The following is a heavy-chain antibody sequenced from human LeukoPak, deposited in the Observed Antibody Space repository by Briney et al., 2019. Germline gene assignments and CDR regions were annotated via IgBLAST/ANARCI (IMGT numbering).Heavy chain of an antibody. V-gene: IGHV3-30*18. D-gene: IGHD3-22*01. CDR1: GFTFSSFG. Sequence: GWSLRLSCAASGFTFSSFGMHWVRQAPGKGLEWVAVISSDGVNKYSADSVKGRFTISRDNSKNTLYLQMNSLRAADTAVYYCAKGQNYYDGSGYDSTDYWGQGTPVTVSS. CDR3: AKGQNYYDGSGYDSTDY. J-gene: IGHJ4*02. CDR2: ISSDGVNK.